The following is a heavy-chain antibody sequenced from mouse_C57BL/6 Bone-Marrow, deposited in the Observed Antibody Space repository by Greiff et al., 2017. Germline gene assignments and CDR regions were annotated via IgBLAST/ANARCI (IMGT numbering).Heavy chain of an antibody. CDR1: GYTFTSYW. D-gene: IGHD1-1*01. CDR3: ARFTYGSSPSYWYFDV. J-gene: IGHJ1*03. V-gene: IGHV1-69*01. Sequence: VQLQQPGAELVKPGASVKLSCKASGYTFTSYWMHWVKQRPGQGLEWIGEIDPSDSYTNYNQKFKGKSTLTVDKSSSTAYMQLSSLTSEDSAVYYCARFTYGSSPSYWYFDVWGTGTTVTVSS. CDR2: IDPSDSYT.